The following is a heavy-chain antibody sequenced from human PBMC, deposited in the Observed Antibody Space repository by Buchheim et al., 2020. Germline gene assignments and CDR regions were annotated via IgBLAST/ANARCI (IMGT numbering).Heavy chain of an antibody. V-gene: IGHV3-72*01. CDR3: AAYISGRPTP. J-gene: IGHJ1*01. CDR2: SGNTLNRFTT. CDR1: GFTFSEHY. D-gene: IGHD3-9*01. Sequence: EVQLVESGGGLVQPGGSLRLSCAASGFTFSEHYIDWVRQAPGKGLEWVGRSGNTLNRFTTQYAASVRGRFTLSRDHFQNSLVLQMTSLRSDDTGIYYCAAYISGRPTPWGQGTL.